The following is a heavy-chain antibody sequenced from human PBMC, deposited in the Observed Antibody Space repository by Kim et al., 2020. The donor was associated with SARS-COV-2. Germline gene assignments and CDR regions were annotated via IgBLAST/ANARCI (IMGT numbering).Heavy chain of an antibody. Sequence: SETLSLTCTVSGGSISSGGYYWSWIRQHPGKGLEWIGYIYYSGSTYYNPSLNSRVTISVDTSKNQFSLKLSSVTAADTAVYYCARVGSGKWFGELLHIDYWGQGTLVTGSS. CDR1: GGSISSGGYY. CDR3: ARVGSGKWFGELLHIDY. V-gene: IGHV4-31*03. CDR2: IYYSGST. J-gene: IGHJ4*02. D-gene: IGHD3-10*01.